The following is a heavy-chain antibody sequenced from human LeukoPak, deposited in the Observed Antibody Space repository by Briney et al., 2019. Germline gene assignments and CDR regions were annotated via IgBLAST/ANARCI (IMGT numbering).Heavy chain of an antibody. CDR1: GGSISSGGYA. CDR2: IYYSGST. J-gene: IGHJ5*02. CDR3: ARRGYYGSGMGPNWFDP. Sequence: PSETLSLTCAVSGGSISSGGYAWGCIPQPPGKGLEWFVYIYYSGSTYYNPSLKSRVTISVDTSKNQFSLKLSSVTAADTAVYYCARRGYYGSGMGPNWFDPWGQGTLVTVSS. D-gene: IGHD3-10*01. V-gene: IGHV4-30-4*07.